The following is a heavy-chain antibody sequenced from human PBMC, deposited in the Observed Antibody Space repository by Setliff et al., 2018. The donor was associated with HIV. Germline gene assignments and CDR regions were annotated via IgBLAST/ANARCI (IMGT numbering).Heavy chain of an antibody. CDR1: GGSITTDTYY. CDR3: ARADGSGTYYLYYYYGMDV. D-gene: IGHD3-10*01. Sequence: PSETLSLTCTVSGGSITTDTYYWGWIRQPPGKGLEWIGSMSYSGSTLYNPSLKSRVTISVDTSKNYFSLKLTSVTAADTAVYFCARADGSGTYYLYYYYGMDVWGQGTTVTVSS. V-gene: IGHV4-39*02. J-gene: IGHJ6*02. CDR2: MSYSGST.